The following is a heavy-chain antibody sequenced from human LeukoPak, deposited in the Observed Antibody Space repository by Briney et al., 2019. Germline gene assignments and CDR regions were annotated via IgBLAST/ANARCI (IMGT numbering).Heavy chain of an antibody. CDR1: GGSISSGSYY. CDR3: ASDPGSGSYLNY. V-gene: IGHV4-61*02. CDR2: IYTSGST. J-gene: IGHJ4*02. Sequence: SETLSLTCTVSGGSISSGSYYWSWIRQPAGKGLEWIGRIYTSGSTNYNPSLKSRVTISVDTSKNQFSLKLSSVTAADTAVYYCASDPGSGSYLNYWGQGTLVTVSS. D-gene: IGHD3-10*01.